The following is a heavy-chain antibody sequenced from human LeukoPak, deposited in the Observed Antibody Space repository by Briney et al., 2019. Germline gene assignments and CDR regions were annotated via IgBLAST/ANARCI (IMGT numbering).Heavy chain of an antibody. J-gene: IGHJ4*02. CDR2: INQVGGEK. CDR3: ARSTAGFDF. Sequence: GGSLRLSCAASGFTFSSNWMAWVRQAPGKGPEWVANINQVGGEKYYVDSVKGRFTISRDNAKNSLYLQMNSLRLEDTAVYYRARSTAGFDFWGQGTLVTVSA. D-gene: IGHD1-1*01. V-gene: IGHV3-7*01. CDR1: GFTFSSNW.